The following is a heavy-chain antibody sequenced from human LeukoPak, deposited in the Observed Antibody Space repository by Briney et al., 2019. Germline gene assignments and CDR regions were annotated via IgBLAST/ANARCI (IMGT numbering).Heavy chain of an antibody. V-gene: IGHV1-8*01. CDR2: MNSKSGNA. CDR3: ARGPTGQEVDF. CDR1: GYSFTSYD. Sequence: ASVKVSCKTSGYSFTSYDMNWVRQAAGQGLEWMGWMNSKSGNAGYAQKLQGRVTMTRDTSISTAYMELSSLRSEDTAVYYCARGPTGQEVDFWGQGTLVTVSS. J-gene: IGHJ4*02.